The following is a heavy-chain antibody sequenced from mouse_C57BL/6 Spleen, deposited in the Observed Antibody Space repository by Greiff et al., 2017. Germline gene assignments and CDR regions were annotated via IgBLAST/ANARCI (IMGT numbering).Heavy chain of an antibody. D-gene: IGHD1-1*01. CDR2: ISGGGGNT. J-gene: IGHJ1*03. V-gene: IGHV5-9*01. CDR3: ARQGYYGSSNWYFDV. CDR1: GFTFSSYT. Sequence: EVKVVESGGGLVKPGGSLKLSCAASGFTFSSYTMSWVRPTPEKRLEWVATISGGGGNTYYPDSVKGRFTISRDNAKNTLYLQMSSLRSEDTALYYCARQGYYGSSNWYFDVWGTGTTVTVSS.